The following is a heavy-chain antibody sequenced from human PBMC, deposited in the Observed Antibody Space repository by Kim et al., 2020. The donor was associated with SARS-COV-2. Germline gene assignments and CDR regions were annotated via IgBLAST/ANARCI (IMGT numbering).Heavy chain of an antibody. CDR1: GGSISSGGYS. J-gene: IGHJ4*02. CDR2: IYHSGST. D-gene: IGHD6-13*01. Sequence: SETLSLTCAVSGGSISSGGYSWSWIRQPPGKGLEWIGYIYHSGSTYYNPSLKSRVTISVDRSKNQFSLKLSSVTAADTAVYYCARVSSSSKEYYFDYWGQGTLVTVSS. V-gene: IGHV4-30-2*01. CDR3: ARVSSSSKEYYFDY.